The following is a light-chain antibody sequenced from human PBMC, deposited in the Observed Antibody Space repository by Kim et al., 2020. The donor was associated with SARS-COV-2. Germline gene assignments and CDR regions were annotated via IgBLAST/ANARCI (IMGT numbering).Light chain of an antibody. CDR3: QQYGSSPYT. V-gene: IGKV3-20*01. CDR2: GAS. Sequence: EIVLTQSPGTLSLSPGERATLSCRASQSVSSSYLAWYQQKPGQAPRLLIYGASSRATGIPDRFSGSGSGTDFTHTISRLEPEDFAVYYWQQYGSSPYTFGQGTKLEI. CDR1: QSVSSSY. J-gene: IGKJ2*01.